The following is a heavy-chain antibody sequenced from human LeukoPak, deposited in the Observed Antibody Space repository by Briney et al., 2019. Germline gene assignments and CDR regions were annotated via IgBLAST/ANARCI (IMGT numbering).Heavy chain of an antibody. J-gene: IGHJ5*02. V-gene: IGHV1-8*03. CDR1: GYTFTSSG. D-gene: IGHD1-1*01. CDR2: MNPNSGNT. CDR3: ARRLNWSTRFDP. Sequence: APLKLSCKAAGYTFTSSGISWVRQAPRHGLEWRGWMNPNSGNTGYAQTFQGRVTITRNTSISTAYMELRSLRSEDTAVYYCARRLNWSTRFDPWGQGTLVTVSS.